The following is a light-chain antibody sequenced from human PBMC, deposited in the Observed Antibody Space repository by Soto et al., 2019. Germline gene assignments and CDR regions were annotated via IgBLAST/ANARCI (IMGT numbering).Light chain of an antibody. CDR2: KDT. J-gene: IGLJ1*01. V-gene: IGLV3-25*02. Sequence: SYELTQPPSVSVSPGQTARLTCSGDALTKQYAYWYQQKPGQAPVLVIYKDTERPSGIPERFSGSSSGTTVTLTISGVQAEDEADYYCQSADSSGTMTVFGTGTKLTVL. CDR3: QSADSSGTMTV. CDR1: ALTKQY.